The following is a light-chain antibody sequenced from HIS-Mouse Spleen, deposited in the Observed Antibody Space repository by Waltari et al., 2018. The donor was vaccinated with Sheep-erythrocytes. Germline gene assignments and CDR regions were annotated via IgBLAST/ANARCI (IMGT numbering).Light chain of an antibody. CDR2: EGS. CDR1: SSDXGCXXX. CDR3: CSYAGSSTPWV. J-gene: IGLJ3*02. V-gene: IGLV2-23*01. Sequence: QSALTQPASVXXSPGPSITTSCPGTSSDXGCXXXVSCYPQHPGTAPKLMFYEGSKRPSGVSNRFSGSKSGNTASLTISGLQAEDEADYYCCSYAGSSTPWVFGGGTKLTVL.